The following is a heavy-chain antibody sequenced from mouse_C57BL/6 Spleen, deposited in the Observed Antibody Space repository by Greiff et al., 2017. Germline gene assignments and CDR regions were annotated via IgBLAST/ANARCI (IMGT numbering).Heavy chain of an antibody. J-gene: IGHJ2*01. CDR2: INPGSGGT. Sequence: QVQLKPSGAELVRPGTSVKVSCKASGYAFTNYLIEWVKQRPGQGLEWIGVINPGSGGTNYNEKFKGKATLTADKSASTAYMQLSSLTSEDSAVYFCARGGVFDYWGQGTTLTVSS. CDR1: GYAFTNYL. V-gene: IGHV1-54*01. CDR3: ARGGVFDY.